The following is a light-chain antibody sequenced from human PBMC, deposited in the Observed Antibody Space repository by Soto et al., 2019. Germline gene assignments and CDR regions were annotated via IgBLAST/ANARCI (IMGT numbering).Light chain of an antibody. CDR3: QQYYSTPPALT. V-gene: IGKV4-1*01. Sequence: DIVMTQSPDSLAVSLGERATINCKSGQSVLYSSNNKNYLAWYQQKPGQPPKLLIYWASTRESGVPDRFSGSGSGTDFTLTISSLQAEDVAVYYCQQYYSTPPALTFGGGTKVEIK. J-gene: IGKJ4*01. CDR1: QSVLYSSNNKNY. CDR2: WAS.